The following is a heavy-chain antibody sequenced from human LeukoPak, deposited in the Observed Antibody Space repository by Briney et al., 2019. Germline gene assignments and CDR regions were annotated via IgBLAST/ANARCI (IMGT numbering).Heavy chain of an antibody. CDR1: GFTFSSYA. D-gene: IGHD4-17*01. V-gene: IGHV3-23*01. CDR2: ISGSGGRT. J-gene: IGHJ4*02. Sequence: GGSLRLSCAASGFTFSSYAMSGVRQAPGKGLEGVSSISGSGGRTHYADSVRGRFTISRDNSKNTLYLQMDSLRAEDTAVYYCATPPTVTRNYWGQGTLVTVSS. CDR3: ATPPTVTRNY.